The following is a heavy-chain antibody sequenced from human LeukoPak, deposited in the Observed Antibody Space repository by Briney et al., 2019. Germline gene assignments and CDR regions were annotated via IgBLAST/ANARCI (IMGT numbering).Heavy chain of an antibody. CDR3: ASARSSYGYGDAFDI. J-gene: IGHJ3*02. D-gene: IGHD5-18*01. CDR1: GGSFSGYY. Sequence: SETLSLTCAVYGGSFSGYYWSWIRQPPGKGLEWIGEINHSGNTNYNPSLKSRVTISVDTSKNQFSLRLSSVTAADTAMYYCASARSSYGYGDAFDIWGQGPMVTVSS. CDR2: INHSGNT. V-gene: IGHV4-34*01.